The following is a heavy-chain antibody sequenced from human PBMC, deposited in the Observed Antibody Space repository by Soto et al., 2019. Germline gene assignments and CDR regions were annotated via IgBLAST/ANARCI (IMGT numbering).Heavy chain of an antibody. V-gene: IGHV4-39*01. CDR2: IDYSETT. CDR3: ASSQLTGGRNYFDY. CDR1: GGSITTSTYY. J-gene: IGHJ4*02. Sequence: SETLSLTCTVSGGSITTSTYYWGWIRQPPGMRLEWIGSIDYSETTYYNSSLKSRATISVDTAKNQFSLRLTSVTAADTAVYYCASSQLTGGRNYFDYWGQGTLVTVSS. D-gene: IGHD1-20*01.